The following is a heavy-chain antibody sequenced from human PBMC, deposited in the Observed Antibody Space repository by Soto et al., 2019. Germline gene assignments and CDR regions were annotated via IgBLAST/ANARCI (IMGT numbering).Heavy chain of an antibody. V-gene: IGHV3-66*01. J-gene: IGHJ6*04. CDR2: IQSGCPT. D-gene: IGHD2-15*01. CDR1: GFTGSSKY. Sequence: EVQLVESGGVLVQPGGSLRLSCAASGFTGSSKYMSWVRQAPGKGREWVSLIQSGCPTYDADSVKGRFTISRDTSENTVHLQMDSLRAEDKAVYYCAREDVLGECGRCYGVPVDVCGKGTTVTVSS. CDR3: AREDVLGECGRCYGVPVDV.